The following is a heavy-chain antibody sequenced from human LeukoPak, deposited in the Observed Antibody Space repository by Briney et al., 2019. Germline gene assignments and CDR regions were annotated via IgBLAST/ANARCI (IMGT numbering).Heavy chain of an antibody. CDR3: ARTNWNPGDY. CDR1: GFSISTNYY. J-gene: IGHJ4*02. CDR2: IHHSGNT. D-gene: IGHD1-1*01. Sequence: PSEALSLTCTVSGFSISTNYYWGWTRQPPGRGLEWIGSIHHSGNTYHNPSLRSRVIMSIDTSKNQFSLRLSSVTAADTAVYFCARTNWNPGDYWGQGMLVTVSS. V-gene: IGHV4-38-2*02.